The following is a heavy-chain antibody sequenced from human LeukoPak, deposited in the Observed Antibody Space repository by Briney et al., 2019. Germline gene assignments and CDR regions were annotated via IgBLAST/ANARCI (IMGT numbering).Heavy chain of an antibody. CDR2: INRDGSSA. J-gene: IGHJ4*02. Sequence: GGSLRLSCAASGFTFSSHWMHWVRQAPGKGLVWVSRINRDGSSASYADSVKGRLTISRDNAKNTLYLQMNSLRAEDTAVYYCAREIVGAREFDYWGQGTLVTVSS. V-gene: IGHV3-74*01. CDR3: AREIVGAREFDY. D-gene: IGHD1-26*01. CDR1: GFTFSSHW.